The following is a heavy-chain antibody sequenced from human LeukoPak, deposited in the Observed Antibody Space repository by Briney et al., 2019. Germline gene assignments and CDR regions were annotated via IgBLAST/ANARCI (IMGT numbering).Heavy chain of an antibody. CDR3: ARLSQSGAITSFDY. CDR2: IDPSDSYT. J-gene: IGHJ4*02. Sequence: GESLKISCKGSGYSFTSYWISRVRQLPGKGLEWRGRIDPSDSYTNYSPSFQGHVTISTDKSISTAYLQWSSLKASDTAMYYCARLSQSGAITSFDYWGQGTLVTVSS. D-gene: IGHD1-26*01. V-gene: IGHV5-10-1*01. CDR1: GYSFTSYW.